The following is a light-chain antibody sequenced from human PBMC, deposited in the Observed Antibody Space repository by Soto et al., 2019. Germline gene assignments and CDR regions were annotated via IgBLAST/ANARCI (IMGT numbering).Light chain of an antibody. CDR3: QQYHRSPVT. CDR1: KGINSW. CDR2: KAS. Sequence: DIQMTQSPSTLSAFVGDRVTITSRASKGINSWLAWYHQKPGKAPNLLIFKASNLESGAPSRFSGSGSGTESTLTISSLQPDDFATYYCQQYHRSPVTFGGGTKVEIK. V-gene: IGKV1-5*03. J-gene: IGKJ4*01.